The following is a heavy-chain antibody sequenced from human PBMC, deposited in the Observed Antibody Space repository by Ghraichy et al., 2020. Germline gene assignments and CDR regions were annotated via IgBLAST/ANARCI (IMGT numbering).Heavy chain of an antibody. CDR1: GGSISSGGYY. CDR3: ARVVRDTAMVRWNFDY. CDR2: IYYSGST. Sequence: SETLSLTCTVSGGSISSGGYYWSWIRQHPGKGLEWIGYIYYSGSTYYNPSLKSRVTISVDTSKNQFSLKLSSVTAADTAVYYCARVVRDTAMVRWNFDYWGQGTLVTVSS. J-gene: IGHJ4*02. V-gene: IGHV4-31*03. D-gene: IGHD5-18*01.